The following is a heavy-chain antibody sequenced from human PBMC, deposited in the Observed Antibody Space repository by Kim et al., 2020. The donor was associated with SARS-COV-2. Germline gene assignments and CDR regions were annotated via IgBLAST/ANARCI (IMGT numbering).Heavy chain of an antibody. Sequence: GGSLRLSCAASGFTFSSYAMHWVRQAPGKGLEWVAVISYDGSNKYYADSVKGRFTISRDNSKNTLYLQMNSLRAEDTAVYYCARDHLSSGWPNSIDYWGQGTLVTVSS. V-gene: IGHV3-30-3*01. D-gene: IGHD6-19*01. CDR3: ARDHLSSGWPNSIDY. CDR2: ISYDGSNK. CDR1: GFTFSSYA. J-gene: IGHJ4*02.